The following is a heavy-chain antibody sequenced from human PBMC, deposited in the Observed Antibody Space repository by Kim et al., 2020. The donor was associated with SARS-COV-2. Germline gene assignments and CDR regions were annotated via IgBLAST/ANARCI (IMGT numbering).Heavy chain of an antibody. D-gene: IGHD5-18*01. Sequence: YYADSVKGRFTLSRDNSENTFYLQMNSLRIEDTAVYYCARWGGYGFGMDVWGQGTTVTVSS. J-gene: IGHJ6*02. CDR3: ARWGGYGFGMDV. V-gene: IGHV3-53*05.